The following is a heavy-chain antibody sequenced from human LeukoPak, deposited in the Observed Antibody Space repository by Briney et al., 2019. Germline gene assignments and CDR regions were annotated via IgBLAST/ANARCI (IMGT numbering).Heavy chain of an antibody. J-gene: IGHJ6*02. CDR1: GGSISSSSYY. V-gene: IGHV4-39*01. D-gene: IGHD2-2*02. CDR3: ARHGHCSSTSCSTYYYGMTS. Sequence: SETLSLTCTVSGGSISSSSYYWGWIRQPPGKGLEWIGSIYYSGSTYYNPSLKSRVTISVDTSKNQFSLKLSSVTAADTAVYYCARHGHCSSTSCSTYYYGMTSGAKGPRSPSP. CDR2: IYYSGST.